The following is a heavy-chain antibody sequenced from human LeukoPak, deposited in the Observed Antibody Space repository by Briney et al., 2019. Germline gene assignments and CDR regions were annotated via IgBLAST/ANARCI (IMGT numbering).Heavy chain of an antibody. V-gene: IGHV4-39*07. Sequence: PSETLSLTCTVSGGSISSSSYYWGWIRQPPGKGLEWIGSIYYSGSTYYNPSLKSRVTISVDTSKNQFSLKLSSVTAADTAVYYCARDRANNWFDPWAREPWSPSPQ. CDR1: GGSISSSSYY. CDR2: IYYSGST. CDR3: ARDRANNWFDP. J-gene: IGHJ5*02.